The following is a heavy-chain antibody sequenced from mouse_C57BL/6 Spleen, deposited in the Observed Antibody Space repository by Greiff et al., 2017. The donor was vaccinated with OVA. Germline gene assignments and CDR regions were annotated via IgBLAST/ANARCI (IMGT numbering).Heavy chain of an antibody. D-gene: IGHD1-1*01. Sequence: QVQLQQPGAELVKPGASVKLSCKASGYTFTSYWMQWVKQRPGQGLEWIGEIDPSDSYTNYNQKFKGKATLTVDTSSSTAYMQLSSLTSEDSAVYYCARWIPNYYGSSYDYFDYWGQGTTLTVSS. CDR3: ARWIPNYYGSSYDYFDY. CDR2: IDPSDSYT. V-gene: IGHV1-50*01. CDR1: GYTFTSYW. J-gene: IGHJ2*01.